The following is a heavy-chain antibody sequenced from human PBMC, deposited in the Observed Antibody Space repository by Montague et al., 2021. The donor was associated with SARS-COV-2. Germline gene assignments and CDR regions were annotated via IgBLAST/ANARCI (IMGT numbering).Heavy chain of an antibody. D-gene: IGHD3-10*01. CDR3: AREGLSGSYYGFLDY. V-gene: IGHV3-30-3*01. CDR1: GITFSSYA. CDR2: ISYDGSNK. J-gene: IGHJ4*02. Sequence: SLRLSCAASGITFSSYAMHWVRQAPGKGLEWVAVISYDGSNKCYADPVKGRFTISRDNSKNTLYLQMNSLRAEDTAVYYCAREGLSGSYYGFLDYWGQGTLVTVSS.